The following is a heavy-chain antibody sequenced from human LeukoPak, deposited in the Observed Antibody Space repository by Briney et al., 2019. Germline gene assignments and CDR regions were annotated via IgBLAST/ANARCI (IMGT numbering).Heavy chain of an antibody. J-gene: IGHJ4*02. D-gene: IGHD3-22*01. V-gene: IGHV3-38-3*01. CDR2: ISGGST. CDR3: ARDNDYDSSGYLDY. Sequence: QPGGSLRLSCAASGFTVSSNEMSWVRQAPGKGLEWVSSISGGSTYYADSVKGRFTISRDNSKNTLYLQMNSLRAEDTAVYYCARDNDYDSSGYLDYWGQGTLVTVSS. CDR1: GFTVSSNE.